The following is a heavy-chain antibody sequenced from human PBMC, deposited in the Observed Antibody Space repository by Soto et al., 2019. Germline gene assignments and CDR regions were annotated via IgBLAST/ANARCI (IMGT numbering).Heavy chain of an antibody. J-gene: IGHJ4*02. CDR2: IYYSGST. CDR3: ARHTTELSFDY. Sequence: SETLSLTCTVSGGSISSYYWSWIRQPPGKGLEWIGYIYYSGSTNYNPSLKSRVTISVDTSKNQFSLKLSSVTAADTAVYYCARHTTELSFDYWGQGTLVTVSS. V-gene: IGHV4-59*08. CDR1: GGSISSYY. D-gene: IGHD3-16*02.